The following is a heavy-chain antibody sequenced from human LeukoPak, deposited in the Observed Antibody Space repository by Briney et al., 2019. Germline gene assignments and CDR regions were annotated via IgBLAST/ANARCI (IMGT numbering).Heavy chain of an antibody. V-gene: IGHV3-21*01. D-gene: IGHD3-22*01. CDR1: GFTFSSYS. CDR2: ISSSSYI. J-gene: IGHJ5*02. CDR3: AAVDYYDTGNWFDP. Sequence: PGGSLRLSCAASGFTFSSYSMNWVRQAPGKGLEWVSSISSSSYIYYADSVKGRFTISRDNAKNSLYLQMDSLRAEDTAVYYCAAVDYYDTGNWFDPWGQGTLVTVSS.